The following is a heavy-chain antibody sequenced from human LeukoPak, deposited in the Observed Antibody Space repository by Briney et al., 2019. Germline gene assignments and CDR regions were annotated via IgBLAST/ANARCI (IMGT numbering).Heavy chain of an antibody. Sequence: SETLSLTCAVNGCSLSGFYWNWIRQPPGKGLEWIADVHHSGSTNYNPSLESRVTISLDTSKNVVSLKLTSVTAADTAFYYCARSAYDYVWGTLGYWGQGTLVTVSS. V-gene: IGHV4-34*01. CDR2: VHHSGST. D-gene: IGHD3-16*01. CDR3: ARSAYDYVWGTLGY. CDR1: GCSLSGFY. J-gene: IGHJ4*02.